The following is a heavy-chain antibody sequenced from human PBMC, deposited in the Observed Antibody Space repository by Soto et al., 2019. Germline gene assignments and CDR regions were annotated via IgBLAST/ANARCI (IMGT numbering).Heavy chain of an antibody. Sequence: GGSLRLSCAASGFTFSSYAMSWARQAPGKGLEWVSSIGVSSDAYYADSVKGRFTISRDNSRNTLYLQMNSLRAEDTALYYCAKNYVFDSRGQGTLVTVSS. J-gene: IGHJ4*02. V-gene: IGHV3-23*01. CDR1: GFTFSSYA. CDR2: IGVSSDA. D-gene: IGHD3-16*01. CDR3: AKNYVFDS.